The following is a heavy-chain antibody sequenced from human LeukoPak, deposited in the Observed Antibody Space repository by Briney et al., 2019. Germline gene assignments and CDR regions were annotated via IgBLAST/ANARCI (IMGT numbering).Heavy chain of an antibody. V-gene: IGHV4-4*07. CDR3: ARTLGYCSGGSCYWYFDL. CDR1: GGAISSYY. Sequence: SKTLSLTCTVSGGAISSYYWSWIRQPAGKGLEWTGRIYTSGSTNYNPSLKSRVTMSVDTSKNQFSLKLSSVTAADTAVYYCARTLGYCSGGSCYWYFDLWGRGTLVTVSS. CDR2: IYTSGST. J-gene: IGHJ2*01. D-gene: IGHD2-15*01.